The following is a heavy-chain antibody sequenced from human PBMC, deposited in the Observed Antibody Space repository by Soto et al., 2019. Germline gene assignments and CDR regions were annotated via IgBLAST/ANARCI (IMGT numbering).Heavy chain of an antibody. CDR3: AHFYDTSGYYYVYFDY. Sequence: QITLKESGPTLVKPTQTLTLTCTFSGFSLSSRGMGVGWIRQPPGKALEWLALIYWDDDKPYSPSLKSRLTITKDTSKNQVVLTMTNMHPVDTTTYYCAHFYDTSGYYYVYFDYWGQGTLVTVSS. D-gene: IGHD3-22*01. V-gene: IGHV2-5*02. J-gene: IGHJ4*02. CDR2: IYWDDDK. CDR1: GFSLSSRGMG.